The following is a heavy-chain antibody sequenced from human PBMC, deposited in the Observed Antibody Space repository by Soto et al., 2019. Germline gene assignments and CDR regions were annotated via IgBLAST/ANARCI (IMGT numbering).Heavy chain of an antibody. V-gene: IGHV3-30*18. Sequence: GGSLRLSCAASGFTFSSYGMHWVRQAPGKGLEWVAVISYDGSNKYYADSVKGRFTISRDNSKNTLYLQMNSLRAEDTAVYYCAKDTIGRRGVLLVAGMDVWGQGTTVTVSS. J-gene: IGHJ6*02. D-gene: IGHD3-10*01. CDR1: GFTFSSYG. CDR2: ISYDGSNK. CDR3: AKDTIGRRGVLLVAGMDV.